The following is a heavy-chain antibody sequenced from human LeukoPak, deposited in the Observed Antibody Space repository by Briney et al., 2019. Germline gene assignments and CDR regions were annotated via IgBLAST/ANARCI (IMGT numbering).Heavy chain of an antibody. D-gene: IGHD6-13*01. Sequence: PGRSLRLSCAASGFTLSGYGMHRVRQAPGKGLGWVAVIQYDGDNNYYADSVKGRFIISRDNSKNTLFLQMNSLRVEDTAVYYCAKDREYGSRWYYGMDVWGQRTTVTVSS. CDR2: IQYDGDNN. CDR1: GFTLSGYG. CDR3: AKDREYGSRWYYGMDV. J-gene: IGHJ6*02. V-gene: IGHV3-30*18.